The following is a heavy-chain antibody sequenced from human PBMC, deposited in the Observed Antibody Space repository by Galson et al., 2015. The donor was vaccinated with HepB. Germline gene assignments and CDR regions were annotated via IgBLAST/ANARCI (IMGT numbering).Heavy chain of an antibody. D-gene: IGHD4-17*01. Sequence: SLRLSCASSGFPCDDFAMHWVRQSPGKGLEWVSGLYCKTGGTGYADSVRGRFTVSRDNAQKLLFLQMNSLRVEDTALYYCLRETSPGGADVWGQGTAVTVSS. CDR2: LYCKTGGT. CDR1: GFPCDDFA. J-gene: IGHJ6*02. CDR3: LRETSPGGADV. V-gene: IGHV3-9*01.